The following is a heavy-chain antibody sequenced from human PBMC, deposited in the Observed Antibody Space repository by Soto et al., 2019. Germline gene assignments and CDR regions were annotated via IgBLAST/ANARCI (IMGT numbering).Heavy chain of an antibody. CDR2: IIPILGIA. Sequence: ASVKVSCKASGGTFSSYTISWVRQAPGQGLEWMGRIIPILGIANYAQKFQGRVTITADKSTSTAYMELSSLRSEDTAVYYCARGLREGSRQDYYYYMDVWGKGTTVTVSS. CDR1: GGTFSSYT. D-gene: IGHD2-2*01. J-gene: IGHJ6*03. CDR3: ARGLREGSRQDYYYYMDV. V-gene: IGHV1-69*02.